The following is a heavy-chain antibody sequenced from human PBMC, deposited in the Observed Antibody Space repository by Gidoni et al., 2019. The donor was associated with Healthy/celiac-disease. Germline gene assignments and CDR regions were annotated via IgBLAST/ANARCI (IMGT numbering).Heavy chain of an antibody. V-gene: IGHV3-11*06. CDR2: ISSSSSYT. D-gene: IGHD3-3*01. J-gene: IGHJ6*02. Sequence: QVQLVESGGGLVKPGGSLRLSCAASGFTFSDYYISWIRQAPGKGLEWVSYISSSSSYTNYADSVKGRFTISRDNAKNSLYLQMNSLRAEDTAVYYCARDGVVITKFRPMPLNGMDVWGQGTTVTVSS. CDR1: GFTFSDYY. CDR3: ARDGVVITKFRPMPLNGMDV.